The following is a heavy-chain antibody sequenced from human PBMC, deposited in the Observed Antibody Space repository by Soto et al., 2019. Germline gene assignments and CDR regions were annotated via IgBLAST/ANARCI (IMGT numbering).Heavy chain of an antibody. CDR3: ARGQEQAYCCGDC. Sequence: QVQLVQSGAEVKKPGASVKVSCKASGYTFTSYDINWVRQATGQGLEWMGWMNPNSGNTGYAQKFQGRVTXTXNTXISTAYMELSSLRSQDTAVYYCARGQEQAYCCGDCWGQGTLVTVSS. CDR1: GYTFTSYD. V-gene: IGHV1-8*01. J-gene: IGHJ4*02. D-gene: IGHD2-21*01. CDR2: MNPNSGNT.